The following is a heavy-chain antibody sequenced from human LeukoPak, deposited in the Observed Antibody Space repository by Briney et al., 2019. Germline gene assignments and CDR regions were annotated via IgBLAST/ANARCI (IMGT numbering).Heavy chain of an antibody. J-gene: IGHJ4*02. CDR2: IRYDGSNK. Sequence: GGSLRLSCAASGFTFSSYGMHWVRQAPGKGLEWVAFIRYDGSNKYYADSVKGRFTISRDNAKNSLYLQMNSLRVEDTAVYYCARVYGGGSYYSDYWGQGTLVTVSS. CDR1: GFTFSSYG. V-gene: IGHV3-30*02. D-gene: IGHD1-26*01. CDR3: ARVYGGGSYYSDY.